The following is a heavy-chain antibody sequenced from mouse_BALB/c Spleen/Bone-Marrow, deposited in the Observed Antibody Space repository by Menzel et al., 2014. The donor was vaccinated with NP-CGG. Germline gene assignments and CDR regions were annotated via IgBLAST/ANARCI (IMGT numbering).Heavy chain of an antibody. Sequence: EVQVVESGAELVKPGASVKLSCTASGFNIKDTYMHWVKQRPEQGLEWIGRIDPANXNNKYDPKFQGKATITTDTSSNTAYLQLXSLTSEDTAVYYXXXXXXXXXXXYFDVWGXXTTVTVSS. J-gene: IGHJ1*01. CDR2: IDPANXNN. V-gene: IGHV14-3*02. CDR1: GFNIKDTY. CDR3: XXXXXXXXXXYFDV.